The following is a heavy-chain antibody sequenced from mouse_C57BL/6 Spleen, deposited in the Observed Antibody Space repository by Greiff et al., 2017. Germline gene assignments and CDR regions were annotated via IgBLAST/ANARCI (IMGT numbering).Heavy chain of an antibody. CDR3: ARSLRGDYAMDY. V-gene: IGHV7-3*01. J-gene: IGHJ4*01. D-gene: IGHD3-3*01. Sequence: EVQLVESGGGLVQPGGSLSLSCAASGFTFTDYYMSWVRQPPGKALEWLGFIRNKANGYTTEYSASVKGRFTISRDNSQSILYLQMNALRAEDSATYYCARSLRGDYAMDYWGQGTSVTVSS. CDR1: GFTFTDYY. CDR2: IRNKANGYTT.